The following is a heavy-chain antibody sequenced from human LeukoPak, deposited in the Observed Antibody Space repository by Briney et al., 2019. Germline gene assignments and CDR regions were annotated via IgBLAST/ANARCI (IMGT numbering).Heavy chain of an antibody. Sequence: GGSLRLSCAASGFTFSSYSMNWVRQAPEKWLEWVSYISSSSSTIYYADSVKGRFTISRDNAKNSLYLQMNSLRAEDTAVYYCARGRVITMVRGVLVYWGQGTLVTVSS. J-gene: IGHJ4*02. V-gene: IGHV3-48*01. CDR3: ARGRVITMVRGVLVY. CDR2: ISSSSSTI. CDR1: GFTFSSYS. D-gene: IGHD3-10*01.